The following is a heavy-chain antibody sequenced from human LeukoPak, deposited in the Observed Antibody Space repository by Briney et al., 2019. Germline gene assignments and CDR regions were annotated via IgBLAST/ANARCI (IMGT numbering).Heavy chain of an antibody. J-gene: IGHJ4*02. CDR2: ISYDGSNK. CDR1: GFTFSSYG. CDR3: AKSGGSPNVLRFLEWPRTENY. D-gene: IGHD3-3*01. Sequence: GRSLRLSCAASGFTFSSYGMHWVRQAPGKGLEWVAVISYDGSNKYYADSVKGRFTISRDNSKNTLYLQMNSLRAEDTAVYYCAKSGGSPNVLRFLEWPRTENYWGQGTLVTVSS. V-gene: IGHV3-30*18.